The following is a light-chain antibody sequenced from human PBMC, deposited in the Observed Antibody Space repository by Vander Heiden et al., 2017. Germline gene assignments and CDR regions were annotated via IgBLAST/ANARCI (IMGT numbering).Light chain of an antibody. V-gene: IGLV1-40*01. CDR1: SSNIGADYD. CDR3: QSYDSRLSGYWV. J-gene: IGLJ3*02. Sequence: QSVLTQPPSVSGAPGQRVTISCTGSSSNIGADYDVRWYQQLPGTAPKLLIYGNSNRPSGVPDRFSGSKSGTSASLAITGLQAEDEADYYCQSYDSRLSGYWVFGGGTKLTVL. CDR2: GNS.